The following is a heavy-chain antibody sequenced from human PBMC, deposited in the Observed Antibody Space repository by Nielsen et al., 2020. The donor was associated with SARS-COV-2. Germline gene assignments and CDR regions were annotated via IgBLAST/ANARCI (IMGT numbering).Heavy chain of an antibody. CDR1: GGSISSSNW. CDR2: IYYSGST. CDR3: ARVSDFWSGYYYY. V-gene: IGHV4-4*02. Sequence: SETLSLTCAVSGGSISSSNWWSWVRQPPGKGLEWIGYIYYSGSTYYNPSLKSRVTISVDKSKNQFSLKLSSVTAADTAVYYCARVSDFWSGYYYYWGQGTLVTVSS. D-gene: IGHD3-3*01. J-gene: IGHJ4*02.